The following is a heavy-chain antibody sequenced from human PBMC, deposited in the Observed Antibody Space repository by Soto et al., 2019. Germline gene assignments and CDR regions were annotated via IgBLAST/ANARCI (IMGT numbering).Heavy chain of an antibody. CDR2: IYYSGST. Sequence: SSETLSLTCTVSGGSISSSSYYWGWIRQPPGKGLEWIGSIYYSGSTYYNPSLKSRVTISVDTSKNQFSLKLSSVTAADTAVYYCARHPLVIGPSITIPAYYMDVWGKGTTVTVSS. CDR1: GGSISSSSYY. CDR3: ARHPLVIGPSITIPAYYMDV. J-gene: IGHJ6*03. D-gene: IGHD3-16*02. V-gene: IGHV4-39*01.